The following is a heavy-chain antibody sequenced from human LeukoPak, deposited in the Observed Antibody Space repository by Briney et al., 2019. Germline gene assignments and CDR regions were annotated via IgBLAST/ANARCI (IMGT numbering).Heavy chain of an antibody. J-gene: IGHJ4*02. CDR3: AGRRGSSFDY. CDR1: GFSVSAHY. CDR2: LFGGDTI. D-gene: IGHD1-26*01. Sequence: PGGSLRLSCAAPGFSVSAHYMSWVRQAPEKGLEWVSTLFGGDTIDYTDSVKGRFTISRDNSGNTLYLQMNNLRADDTAVYYCAGRRGSSFDYWGRGTQVIVSS. V-gene: IGHV3-53*01.